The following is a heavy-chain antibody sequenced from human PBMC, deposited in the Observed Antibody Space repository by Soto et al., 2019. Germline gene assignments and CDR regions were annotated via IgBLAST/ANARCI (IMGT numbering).Heavy chain of an antibody. Sequence: SGPTLVNPTQTLTLTCTFSGFSLSTSGMCVSWIRQPPGKALEWLALIDWDDEKYYSTSLKTRLTISKDTSKNQVVLTMTNMDPVDTATYYCARTTLTYYYDSSGYHFDYWGQGTLVTVSS. J-gene: IGHJ4*02. CDR1: GFSLSTSGMC. CDR2: IDWDDEK. V-gene: IGHV2-70*01. D-gene: IGHD3-22*01. CDR3: ARTTLTYYYDSSGYHFDY.